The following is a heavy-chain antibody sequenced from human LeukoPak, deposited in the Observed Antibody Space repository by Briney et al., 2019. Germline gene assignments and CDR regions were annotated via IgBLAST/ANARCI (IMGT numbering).Heavy chain of an antibody. CDR1: GGSIKSNNW. Sequence: NPSETLSLTCAVSGGSIKSNNWWSWVRQPPGKGLEWIGEIYHSGSTNYNPSLESRVTVSVDKSKNQFSLRLNSVTAADTAMFFCARGYCSSTTCYKDSWGQGTLVTVSS. V-gene: IGHV4-4*02. CDR2: IYHSGST. CDR3: ARGYCSSTTCYKDS. D-gene: IGHD2-2*01. J-gene: IGHJ4*02.